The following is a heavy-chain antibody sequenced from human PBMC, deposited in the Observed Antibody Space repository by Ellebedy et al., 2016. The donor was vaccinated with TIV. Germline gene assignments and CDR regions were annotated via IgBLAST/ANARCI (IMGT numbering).Heavy chain of an antibody. CDR3: ARDVSRDIVVVIASTHWFDP. J-gene: IGHJ5*02. CDR1: GYTFTSYD. CDR2: INPNSGGT. V-gene: IGHV1-2*02. D-gene: IGHD2-21*01. Sequence: ASVKVSCXASGYTFTSYDINWVRQATGQGLEWMGWINPNSGGTNYAQKFQGRVTMTRDTSISTAYMELSRLRSDDTAVYYCARDVSRDIVVVIASTHWFDPWGQGTLVTVSS.